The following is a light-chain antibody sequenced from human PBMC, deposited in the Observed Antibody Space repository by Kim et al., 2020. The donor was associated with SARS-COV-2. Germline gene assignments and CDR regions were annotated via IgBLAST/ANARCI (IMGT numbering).Light chain of an antibody. V-gene: IGLV3-1*01. CDR3: QAWDSSTYV. Sequence: SYELTQPPSVSVSPGQTASITCSGDKLGDRYACWYQQEPGQSPVLVIYQDTKRPSGIPERFSGSNSGNTATLTISGTQAMDEADYYCQAWDSSTYVFGTGTRSPS. CDR2: QDT. CDR1: KLGDRY. J-gene: IGLJ1*01.